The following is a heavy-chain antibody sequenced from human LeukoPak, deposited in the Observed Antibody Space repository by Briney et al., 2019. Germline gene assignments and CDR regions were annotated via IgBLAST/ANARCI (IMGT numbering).Heavy chain of an antibody. CDR3: ARATNNCWSGYYTGYYIDD. V-gene: IGHV4-34*01. J-gene: IGHJ4*02. D-gene: IGHD3-3*01. Sequence: SATPSVTCVVYVGSFSGFYSCWGRHPPGGGVGWGGEVYHSRSTNYDQSLKSRVPISVATSNAQFSLYLRSVSAADTAVYYCARATNNCWSGYYTGYYIDDWGQGTLVTASS. CDR2: VYHSRST. CDR1: VGSFSGFY.